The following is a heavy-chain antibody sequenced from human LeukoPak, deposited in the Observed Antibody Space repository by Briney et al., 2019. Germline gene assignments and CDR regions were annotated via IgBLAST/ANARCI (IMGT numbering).Heavy chain of an antibody. D-gene: IGHD2-8*02. CDR3: AKDARWGTGGRRVRSGYNPFDY. J-gene: IGHJ4*02. CDR1: GFTFSSYA. V-gene: IGHV3-23*01. CDR2: ISGSGGST. Sequence: PGGSLRLSCAASGFTFSSYAMSWVRQAPGKGLEWVSAISGSGGSTYYADSVKGRFTISRDNSKNTLYLQMNSLRAEDTAAYYCAKDARWGTGGRRVRSGYNPFDYWGQGTLVTVSS.